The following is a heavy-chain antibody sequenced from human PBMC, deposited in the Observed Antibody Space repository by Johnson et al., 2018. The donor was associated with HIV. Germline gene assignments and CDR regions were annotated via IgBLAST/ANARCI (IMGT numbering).Heavy chain of an antibody. CDR3: AREPGYSSGPDAFDL. D-gene: IGHD6-19*01. J-gene: IGHJ3*01. V-gene: IGHV3-74*01. Sequence: VQLVESGGGLVKPGGSLRLSCATSGFTFSKAWMNWVRQAPGKGLEWVGRINSDGSSTSYADSVKGRITISRDNAKNTLYLQMNSLRAEDTAVYYCAREPGYSSGPDAFDLWGQGTMVTVYS. CDR2: INSDGSST. CDR1: GFTFSKAW.